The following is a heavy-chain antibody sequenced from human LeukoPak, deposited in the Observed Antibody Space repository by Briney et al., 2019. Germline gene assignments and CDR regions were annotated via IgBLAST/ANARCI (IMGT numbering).Heavy chain of an antibody. D-gene: IGHD3-9*01. CDR2: INPRGAT. V-gene: IGHV4-34*01. Sequence: SETLSLTCAVYAASFSAYCWTWIRQPAGKGLEWMGEINPRGATNHNPSLMSRVSISVDTSKNQISLRVSSLTAADTAVYYCVRVGYTFSINDWSRIGLGAYGTKNYYYMDVWGKGTTVTVSS. CDR1: AASFSAYC. J-gene: IGHJ6*03. CDR3: VRVGYTFSINDWSRIGLGAYGTKNYYYMDV.